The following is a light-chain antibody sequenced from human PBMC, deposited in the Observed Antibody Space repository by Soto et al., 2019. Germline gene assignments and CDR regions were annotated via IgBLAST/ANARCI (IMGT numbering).Light chain of an antibody. J-gene: IGKJ5*01. V-gene: IGKV3-11*01. CDR1: QSFRGL. CDR3: QQRHMWPIT. Sequence: EVLLRQSPVTLSLSPGERATVSCRASQSFRGLLAWYQQKHGQAPRLVIYDAYNRATGIPPRFSGSGYGTDVNLTISSLEPEDSAVYYCQQRHMWPITFGQGTRLEIK. CDR2: DAY.